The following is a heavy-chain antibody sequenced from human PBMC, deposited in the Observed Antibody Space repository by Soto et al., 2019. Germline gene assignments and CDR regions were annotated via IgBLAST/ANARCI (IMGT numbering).Heavy chain of an antibody. CDR2: IFSNDEK. CDR3: ARIPTELPPFGWFEP. D-gene: IGHD3-10*01. V-gene: IGHV2-26*01. CDR1: GFSLSNARMG. J-gene: IGHJ5*02. Sequence: QVTLKESGPVLVKPTETLTLTCTVSGFSLSNARMGVSWIRQPPGKALEWLAHIFSNDEKSYSTSLKSMLTISKDTSKSQVVLTMTNMDPVDTATYYCARIPTELPPFGWFEPWGQGTLVTVSS.